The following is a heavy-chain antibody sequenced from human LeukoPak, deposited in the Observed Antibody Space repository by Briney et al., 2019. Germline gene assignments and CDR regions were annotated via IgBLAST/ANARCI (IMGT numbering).Heavy chain of an antibody. Sequence: WGSLRLSCTVSGFTVSSNSMSWVRQAPGKGLEWVSATSSSDAGTYHADSVRGRSTISRDNSKNTLYLQMNSLRVEDTAVYYCARAPVTSCRGAYCYPFDYWGQGTLVTVSS. CDR3: ARAPVTSCRGAYCYPFDY. D-gene: IGHD2-21*01. J-gene: IGHJ4*02. CDR1: GFTVSSNS. CDR2: TSSSDAGT. V-gene: IGHV3-23*01.